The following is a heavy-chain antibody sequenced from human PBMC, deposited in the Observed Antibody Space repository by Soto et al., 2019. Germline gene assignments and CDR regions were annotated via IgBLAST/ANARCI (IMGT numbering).Heavy chain of an antibody. CDR1: GFTFSSYG. Sequence: GGSLRLSCAASGFTFSSYGMHWVRQAPGKGLEWVAVIWYDGSNKYYADSVKGRFTISRDNSKNTLYLQMNSLRAEDTAVYYCARGGYDILTGYDFDYWGQGTLVTVSS. CDR2: IWYDGSNK. J-gene: IGHJ4*02. D-gene: IGHD3-9*01. V-gene: IGHV3-33*01. CDR3: ARGGYDILTGYDFDY.